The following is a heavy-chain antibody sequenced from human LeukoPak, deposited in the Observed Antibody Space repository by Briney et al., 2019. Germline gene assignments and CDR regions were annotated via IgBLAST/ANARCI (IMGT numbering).Heavy chain of an antibody. CDR2: ISGSSKHR. CDR3: ARGLWFDP. J-gene: IGHJ5*02. V-gene: IGHV3-21*01. CDR1: GFTFTSYS. Sequence: GGSLRLSCAASGFTFTSYSMNWVRQAPGKGLEWVSSISGSSKHRYYADSVKGRFTISRDNAKSSLYLQMNSLRAEDTAVYYFARGLWFDPWGQGTLVTVSS.